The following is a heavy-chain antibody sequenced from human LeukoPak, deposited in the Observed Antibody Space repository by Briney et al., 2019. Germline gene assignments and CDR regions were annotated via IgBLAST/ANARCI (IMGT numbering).Heavy chain of an antibody. V-gene: IGHV4-30-2*05. Sequence: SETLSLTCAVSGGSISSGGYSWSWIRQPPGKGLEWIGYIYHSGSTYYNPSLKSRVTISVDTSKNQFSLKLSSVTAADTAVYYCARYYCSGGSCYFDYWGQGTLVTVSS. J-gene: IGHJ4*02. CDR1: GGSISSGGYS. D-gene: IGHD2-15*01. CDR3: ARYYCSGGSCYFDY. CDR2: IYHSGST.